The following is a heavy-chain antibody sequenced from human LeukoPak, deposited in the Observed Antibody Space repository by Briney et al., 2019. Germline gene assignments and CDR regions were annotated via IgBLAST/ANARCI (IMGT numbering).Heavy chain of an antibody. CDR3: ARELPARGAFDI. CDR1: GFTFSNYW. CDR2: IYYSGST. J-gene: IGHJ3*02. Sequence: PGGSLRLSCAASGFTFSNYWMSWIRQPPGKGLEWIGYIYYSGSTNYNPSLKSRVTISVGTSKNQFSLKLSSVTAADTAVYYCARELPARGAFDIWGQGTMVTVSS. V-gene: IGHV4-59*01.